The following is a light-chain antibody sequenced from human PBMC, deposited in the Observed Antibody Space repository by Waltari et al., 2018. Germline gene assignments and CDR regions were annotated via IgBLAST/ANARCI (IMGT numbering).Light chain of an antibody. J-gene: IGLJ1*01. CDR3: ATWDGSLNGPYV. CDR2: NTN. V-gene: IGLV1-44*01. Sequence: VLTQPPSASGTPGQRVTISCSGSSSNIGTTTVTWYQQPPGTAPKLLMYNTNQRPSGVPDRFSGSKSGTSASLAISGLQYEDEADYYCATWDGSLNGPYVFGTGTKVTVL. CDR1: SSNIGTTT.